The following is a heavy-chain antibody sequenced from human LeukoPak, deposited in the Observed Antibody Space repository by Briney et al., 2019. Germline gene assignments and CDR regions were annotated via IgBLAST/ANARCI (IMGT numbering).Heavy chain of an antibody. Sequence: GGSLRLSCEASGFTFTSYAMHWVRQAPGKGLEWVSAISGSGGSTYYADSVKGRFTISRDNSKNTLYLQMNSLRAEDTAVYYCAKAYSSSWEIDYWGQGTLVTVSS. J-gene: IGHJ4*02. V-gene: IGHV3-23*01. D-gene: IGHD6-13*01. CDR2: ISGSGGST. CDR1: GFTFTSYA. CDR3: AKAYSSSWEIDY.